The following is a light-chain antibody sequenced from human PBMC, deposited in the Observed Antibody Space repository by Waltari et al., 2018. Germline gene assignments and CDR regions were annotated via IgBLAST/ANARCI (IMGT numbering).Light chain of an antibody. J-gene: IGKJ1*01. V-gene: IGKV3-15*01. CDR1: QGIGSY. CDR2: RAS. Sequence: TVATQSPATLSMSPGETATLSCRTSQGIGSYLAWYQQRPGQAPRLLIYRASTRATGIPDRFSGSGSETEFTLTISSLQSEDIAVYYCQQYNNWPPGTFGQGTKVEI. CDR3: QQYNNWPPGT.